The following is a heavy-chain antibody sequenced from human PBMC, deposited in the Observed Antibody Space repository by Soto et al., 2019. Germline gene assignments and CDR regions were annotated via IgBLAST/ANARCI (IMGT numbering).Heavy chain of an antibody. Sequence: ASVKVSCKASGYTFTSYGIHWVRQAPGQRLEWMGWINAANGDAKYSPKFQGRVTITRDTSASTAYMELSSLRSEDTAVYYCVRRHVSATGIDWFDPWGQGTLVTVSS. V-gene: IGHV1-3*01. CDR3: VRRHVSATGIDWFDP. J-gene: IGHJ5*02. CDR2: INAANGDA. D-gene: IGHD6-13*01. CDR1: GYTFTSYG.